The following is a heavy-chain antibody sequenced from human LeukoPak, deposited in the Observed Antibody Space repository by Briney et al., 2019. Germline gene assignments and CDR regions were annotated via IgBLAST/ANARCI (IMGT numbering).Heavy chain of an antibody. CDR2: IYYSGST. CDR1: GGSISSYY. D-gene: IGHD5-18*01. CDR3: ARVMVSGYSYGYLFDY. Sequence: SETLSLTCTVSGGSISSYYWSWIRQPPGKGLEWIGYIYYSGSTNYNPSLKSRVTISVDTSKNQFSLKLSSVTAADTAVYYCARVMVSGYSYGYLFDYWGQGTLVTVSS. J-gene: IGHJ4*02. V-gene: IGHV4-59*01.